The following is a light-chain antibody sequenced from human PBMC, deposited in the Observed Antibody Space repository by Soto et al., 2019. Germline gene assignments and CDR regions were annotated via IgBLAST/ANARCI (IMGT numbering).Light chain of an antibody. CDR2: DTS. CDR3: QQYNSYSRT. V-gene: IGKV1-5*01. Sequence: IQMTQSPSSLSASVGDRFTITCRASQSLSGWLAWYQQKPGKAPKLLIYDTSSLKSGVPSRFSGSGSGTEFSLSISSLQPDDFATYYCQQYNSYSRTFGQGTKVDIK. CDR1: QSLSGW. J-gene: IGKJ1*01.